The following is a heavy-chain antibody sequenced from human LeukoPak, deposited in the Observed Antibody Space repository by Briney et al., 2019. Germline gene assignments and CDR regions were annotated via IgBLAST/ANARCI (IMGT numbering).Heavy chain of an antibody. CDR3: ARWPYYDFWSGIIQKGDY. J-gene: IGHJ4*02. CDR1: GFTFSSYW. CDR2: IKQDGSEK. V-gene: IGHV3-7*01. Sequence: GGSLRLSCAASGFTFSSYWMSWVRQAPGKGLEWVANIKQDGSEKYYVDSVKGRFTISRDNAKNSLYLKMNSLRAEDTAVYYCARWPYYDFWSGIIQKGDYWGQGTLVTVSS. D-gene: IGHD3-3*01.